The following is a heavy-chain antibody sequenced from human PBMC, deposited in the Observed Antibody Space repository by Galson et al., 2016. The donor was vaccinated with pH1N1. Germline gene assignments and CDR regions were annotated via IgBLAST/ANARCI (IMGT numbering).Heavy chain of an antibody. Sequence: LSLTCSVSGASVRSGGQYWTWLRQVPGKGLEWIGFIYYIGSTGYNPSLKSRVSMSLDMSKKQFSLNLRSVTAADTAVYYCARNAWDGSGLNYFDSWGRESWSASPQ. CDR1: GASVRSGGQY. J-gene: IGHJ5*01. V-gene: IGHV4-31*03. CDR2: IYYIGST. CDR3: ARNAWDGSGLNYFDS. D-gene: IGHD3-22*01.